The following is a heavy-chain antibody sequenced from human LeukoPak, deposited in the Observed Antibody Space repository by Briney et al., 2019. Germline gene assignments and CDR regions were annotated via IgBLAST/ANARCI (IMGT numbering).Heavy chain of an antibody. CDR3: ARGRRDGYNY. CDR2: ISSSGSTI. J-gene: IGHJ4*02. D-gene: IGHD5-24*01. V-gene: IGHV3-48*03. Sequence: GGSLRLSCAASGFTFSSYEMNWVRQAPGKGLEWVSYISSSGSTIYYADSVKGRFTISRDNAKNSLYLQMNSLRAEDTAVYYCARGRRDGYNYWGQGTLVTVSS. CDR1: GFTFSSYE.